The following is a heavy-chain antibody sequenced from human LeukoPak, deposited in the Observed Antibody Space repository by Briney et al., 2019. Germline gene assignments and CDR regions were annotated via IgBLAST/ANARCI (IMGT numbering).Heavy chain of an antibody. CDR3: ARFYYNSSPFDY. V-gene: IGHV5-10-1*01. D-gene: IGHD3-22*01. Sequence: GESLKISCKGSGYSFSNYWISWVRQMSGKGLEWMGRIDPSDSYTNYSPSFHGLVTISSDKSINSAYLQWSSLKASDTAMYYCARFYYNSSPFDYWGQGTLVTVSS. CDR2: IDPSDSYT. J-gene: IGHJ4*02. CDR1: GYSFSNYW.